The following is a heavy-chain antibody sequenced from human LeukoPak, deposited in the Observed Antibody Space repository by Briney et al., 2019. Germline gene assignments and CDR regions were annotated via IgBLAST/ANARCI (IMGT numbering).Heavy chain of an antibody. CDR2: ISGSSSYI. CDR3: ARDPLGVVVPAANDY. J-gene: IGHJ4*02. Sequence: GGTLRLSCAASGFTFSGYSMNWVRQAPGKGLEWVSSISGSSSYIYYADSVKGRFTISRDNAKNSLYLQMNSLRAEDTAVYYCARDPLGVVVPAANDYWGQGTLVTGSS. D-gene: IGHD2-2*01. V-gene: IGHV3-21*01. CDR1: GFTFSGYS.